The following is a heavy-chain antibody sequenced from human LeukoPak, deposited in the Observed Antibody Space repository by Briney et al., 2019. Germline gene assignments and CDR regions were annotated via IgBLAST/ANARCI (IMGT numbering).Heavy chain of an antibody. V-gene: IGHV1-69*13. CDR1: GGTFSSYA. D-gene: IGHD5-18*01. J-gene: IGHJ6*02. CDR3: ARASRWIQLSYYYYGMDV. CDR2: IIPIFGTA. Sequence: VASVQVSCKASGGTFSSYAISWVRQAPGQGLEWMGGIIPIFGTANYAQKFQGRVTITADESTSTAYMELSSLRSEDTAVYYCARASRWIQLSYYYYGMDVWGQGTTVTVSS.